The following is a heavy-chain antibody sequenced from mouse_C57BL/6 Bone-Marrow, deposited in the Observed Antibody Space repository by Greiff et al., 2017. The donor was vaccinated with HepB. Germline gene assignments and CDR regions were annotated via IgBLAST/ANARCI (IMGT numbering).Heavy chain of an antibody. J-gene: IGHJ4*01. Sequence: VQLKESGPGLVKPSQSLSLTCSVTGYSITSGYYWNWIRQFPGNKLEWMGYISYDGSNNYNPSLKNRISITRDTSKNQFFLKLNSVTTEDTATYYCARGNWDVGDAMDYWGQGTSVTVSS. CDR1: GYSITSGYY. CDR2: ISYDGSN. V-gene: IGHV3-6*01. CDR3: ARGNWDVGDAMDY. D-gene: IGHD4-1*01.